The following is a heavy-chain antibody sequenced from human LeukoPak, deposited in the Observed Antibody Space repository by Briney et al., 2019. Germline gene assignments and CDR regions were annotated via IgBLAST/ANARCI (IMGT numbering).Heavy chain of an antibody. D-gene: IGHD3-10*01. CDR3: ARDLDGSGMCY. V-gene: IGHV3-30-3*01. J-gene: IGHJ4*02. CDR1: GFTFSSYA. Sequence: QTGGSLRLSCAASGFTFSSYAMHWVRQAPGKGLEWVAVISYDGSNKYYADSVKGRFTISRDNSKNTLYLQMNSLRAEDTAVYYCARDLDGSGMCYWGQGTLVTVSS. CDR2: ISYDGSNK.